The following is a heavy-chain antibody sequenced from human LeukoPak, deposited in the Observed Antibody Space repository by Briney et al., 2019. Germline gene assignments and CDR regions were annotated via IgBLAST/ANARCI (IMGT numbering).Heavy chain of an antibody. J-gene: IGHJ6*03. CDR3: SRSGPYYYMDV. CDR2: IYTSGST. CDR1: GGSMSSFY. Sequence: SETLSLTCTVSGGSMSSFYWSWIRQPPGKGLEWIGDIYTSGSTNYNPSFRSRVTISVDTSEKKFSLKLTSVTAADTAVYYCSRSGPYYYMDVWGKGTTVTVSS. V-gene: IGHV4-4*09.